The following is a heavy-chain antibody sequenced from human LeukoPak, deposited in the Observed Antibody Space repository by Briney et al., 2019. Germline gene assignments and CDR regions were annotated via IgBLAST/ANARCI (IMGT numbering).Heavy chain of an antibody. J-gene: IGHJ5*02. D-gene: IGHD2-15*01. Sequence: ASVKVSCKASGYTFTNYDINWVRQATGQEPEWMGWMNPKSGNTGYAQKFQGRVTMTRNTSISTAYMELSSLRSDDTAVYYCARDQDIVVVVAALRQREMGGFDPWGQGTLVTVSS. CDR1: GYTFTNYD. CDR2: MNPKSGNT. V-gene: IGHV1-8*01. CDR3: ARDQDIVVVVAALRQREMGGFDP.